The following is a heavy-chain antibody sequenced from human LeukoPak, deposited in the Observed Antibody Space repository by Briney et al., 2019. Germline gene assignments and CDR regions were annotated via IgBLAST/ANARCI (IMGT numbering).Heavy chain of an antibody. CDR3: ARDFLSDGV. V-gene: IGHV3-21*01. CDR2: ISSSSSYI. J-gene: IGHJ4*02. CDR1: GFTFSSYG. D-gene: IGHD3-3*01. Sequence: NPGRSLRLSCAASGFTSGFTFSSYGMHWVRQAPGKGLEWVSSISSSSSYIYYTDSVKGRFTISRDNAKNSLYLQMNSLRAQDTAVYYCARDFLSDGVWGQGTLVTVSS.